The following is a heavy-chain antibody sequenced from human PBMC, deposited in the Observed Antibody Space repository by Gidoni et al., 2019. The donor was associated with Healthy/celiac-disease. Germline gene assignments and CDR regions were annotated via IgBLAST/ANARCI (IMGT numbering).Heavy chain of an antibody. D-gene: IGHD2-2*01. CDR1: GGSFSGSY. J-gene: IGHJ6*02. CDR3: ARGDPVVPAASRGYGMDV. Sequence: QVQLQQWGAGLLKPSETLSLTCAVYGGSFSGSYWSWIRPPPGKGLEWIGEINHSGSTNYNPSLKSRVTISVDTSKNQFSLKLSSVTAADTAVYYCARGDPVVPAASRGYGMDVWGQGTTVTVSS. CDR2: INHSGST. V-gene: IGHV4-34*01.